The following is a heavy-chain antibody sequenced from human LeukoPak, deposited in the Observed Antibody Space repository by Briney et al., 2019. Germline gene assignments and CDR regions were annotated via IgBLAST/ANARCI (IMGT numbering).Heavy chain of an antibody. Sequence: SETLSLTCTVSRGSISDYYWTWIRQPPGKGLEWIGYIYYSGSTNYNPSLKSRVTISVDMSKNQFSLKLSSLTAADTAIYYCARDTGYSSSSDEGGTFDIWGQGTMVTVSS. J-gene: IGHJ3*02. V-gene: IGHV4-59*01. D-gene: IGHD6-13*01. CDR3: ARDTGYSSSSDEGGTFDI. CDR1: RGSISDYY. CDR2: IYYSGST.